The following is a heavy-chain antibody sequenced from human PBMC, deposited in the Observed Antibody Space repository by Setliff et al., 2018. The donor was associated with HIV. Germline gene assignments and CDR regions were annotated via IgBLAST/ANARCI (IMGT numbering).Heavy chain of an antibody. Sequence: GGSLRLSCAVSGLTFTNYAMHWVRQAPGKGLESVSFISYDGGSKYYADSVKGRFTISRDNSKNTVYLQMNSLRAEDTAVYYCAKGGVVRPHTPFDYWGQGTLVTVSS. CDR3: AKGGVVRPHTPFDY. V-gene: IGHV3-30*12. CDR1: GLTFTNYA. D-gene: IGHD3-10*01. J-gene: IGHJ4*02. CDR2: ISYDGGSK.